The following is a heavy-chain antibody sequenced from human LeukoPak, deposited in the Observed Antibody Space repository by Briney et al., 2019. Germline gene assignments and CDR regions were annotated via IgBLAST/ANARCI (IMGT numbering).Heavy chain of an antibody. CDR1: GGSISSSSYY. CDR3: ARLVPSHERDGYSY. CDR2: IYYSGST. D-gene: IGHD5-24*01. J-gene: IGHJ4*02. V-gene: IGHV4-39*01. Sequence: SETLSLTCTVSGGSISSSSYYWGWIRQPPGKGLEWIGSIYYSGSTYYNPSLKSRVTISVDTSKNQFSLKLSSVTAADTAVYYCARLVPSHERDGYSYWGQGTLVTVSS.